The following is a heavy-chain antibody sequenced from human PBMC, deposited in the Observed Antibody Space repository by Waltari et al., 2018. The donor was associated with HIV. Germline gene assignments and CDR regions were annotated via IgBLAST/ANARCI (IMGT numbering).Heavy chain of an antibody. V-gene: IGHV3-23*01. Sequence: EVQLLESGGGLVQPGGSLRLSCAASGFTFSSYAMSWVRQAPGKGREWVSTIRGSGGSTGCADSVKGRFTNSRDNSKNTLYLQMNSLRAEDTAVYYCAKGHYDFWSGSYYYGMDVWGQGTTVTVSS. CDR1: GFTFSSYA. D-gene: IGHD3-3*01. CDR2: IRGSGGST. J-gene: IGHJ6*02. CDR3: AKGHYDFWSGSYYYGMDV.